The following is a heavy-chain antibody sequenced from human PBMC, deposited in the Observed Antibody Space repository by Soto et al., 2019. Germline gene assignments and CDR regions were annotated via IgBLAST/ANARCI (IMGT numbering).Heavy chain of an antibody. CDR2: TRNKANSYTT. CDR1: GFTFSDHY. CDR3: ARGRNYYYYGMDV. J-gene: IGHJ6*02. Sequence: GGSLRLSCAASGFTFSDHYMDWVRQAPGKGLEWVGRTRNKANSYTTEYAASVKGRFTISRDDSKNSLYLQMNSLKTEDTAVYYCARGRNYYYYGMDVWGQGTTVTVSS. V-gene: IGHV3-72*01.